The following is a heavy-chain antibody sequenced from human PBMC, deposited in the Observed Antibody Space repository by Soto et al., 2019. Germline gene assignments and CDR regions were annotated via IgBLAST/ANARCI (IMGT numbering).Heavy chain of an antibody. CDR1: GFTFGDLW. CDR3: ARDQRGYSYGYGLGY. D-gene: IGHD5-18*01. V-gene: IGHV3-7*01. J-gene: IGHJ4*02. Sequence: GVSLRLSCAASGFTFGDLWGSWVRQAPGKGLEWVANIKQDGSEKYYAESVKGRFTISRDNAKNSLYLQMNSLRAEDTAVYYCARDQRGYSYGYGLGYWGQGTLVTVSS. CDR2: IKQDGSEK.